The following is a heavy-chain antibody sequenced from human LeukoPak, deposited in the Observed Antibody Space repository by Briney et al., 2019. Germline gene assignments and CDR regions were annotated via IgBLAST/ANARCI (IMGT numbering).Heavy chain of an antibody. V-gene: IGHV3-7*01. D-gene: IGHD2-2*02. CDR3: ARDRGCSSTSCYTGDFDY. CDR1: GFTFSSYW. Sequence: WGSLRLSCAASGFTFSSYWMSWVRQAPGKGLEWVANIKQDGSEKYYVDSVKGRFTISRDNAKNSLYLQMNSLRAEDTAVYYCARDRGCSSTSCYTGDFDYWGQGTLVTVSS. J-gene: IGHJ4*02. CDR2: IKQDGSEK.